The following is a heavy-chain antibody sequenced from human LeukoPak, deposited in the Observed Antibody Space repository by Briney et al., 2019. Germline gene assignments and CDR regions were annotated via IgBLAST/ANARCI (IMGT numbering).Heavy chain of an antibody. V-gene: IGHV4-39*07. D-gene: IGHD2-2*01. J-gene: IGHJ3*02. CDR1: GGSISSSSYY. Sequence: PSETLSLTCTVSGGSISSSSYYWGWIRQPPGKGLEWIGSIYYSGSTYYNPSLKSRVTISVDTSKNQFSLKLSSVTAADTAVYYCARERGYCSSTSCPPDDAFDIWGQGTLVTVSS. CDR2: IYYSGST. CDR3: ARERGYCSSTSCPPDDAFDI.